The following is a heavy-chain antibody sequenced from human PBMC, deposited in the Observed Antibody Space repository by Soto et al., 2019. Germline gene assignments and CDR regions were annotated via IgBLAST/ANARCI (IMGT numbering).Heavy chain of an antibody. V-gene: IGHV3-23*01. CDR1: GFTFSSYA. CDR3: AKGANYGDDYYYYYMDV. J-gene: IGHJ6*03. Sequence: GSLRLSCAASGFTFSSYAMTWVRQAPGNGLEWVSAISGSGGSTYYADSVKGRFTISRDNSKNTLYLQMNSLRAEDTAVYYCAKGANYGDDYYYYYMDVWGKGTTVTLSS. CDR2: ISGSGGST. D-gene: IGHD4-17*01.